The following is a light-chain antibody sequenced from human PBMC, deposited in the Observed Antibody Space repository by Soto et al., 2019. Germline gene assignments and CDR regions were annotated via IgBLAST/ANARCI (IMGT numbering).Light chain of an antibody. CDR3: ATWDDSRNGYV. J-gene: IGLJ1*01. CDR2: DND. CDR1: SSNIGSNT. V-gene: IGLV1-44*01. Sequence: QSVLTQPPSASGTPGQRVTISASGSSSNIGSNTVSWYQQVPGTAPKLLIYDNDERPSGVPGRFSGSKSGTSASLAISGLQSEDEADYYCATWDDSRNGYVFGSGTKVTVL.